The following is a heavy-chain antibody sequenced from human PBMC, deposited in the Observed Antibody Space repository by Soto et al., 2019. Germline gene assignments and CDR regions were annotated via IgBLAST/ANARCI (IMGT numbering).Heavy chain of an antibody. Sequence: PEETLSLTCTVSGGSISSSSYYWGWIRQPPGKGLEWIGSIYYSGSTYYNPSLKSRVTISVDTSKNQFSLKLSSVTAADTAVYYCARHRSIAARIYYYYGMDVWGQGTTVTVSS. CDR1: GGSISSSSYY. V-gene: IGHV4-39*01. CDR3: ARHRSIAARIYYYYGMDV. CDR2: IYYSGST. J-gene: IGHJ6*02. D-gene: IGHD6-6*01.